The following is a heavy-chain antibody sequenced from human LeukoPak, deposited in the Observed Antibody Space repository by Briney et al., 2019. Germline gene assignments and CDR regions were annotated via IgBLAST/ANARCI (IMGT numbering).Heavy chain of an antibody. J-gene: IGHJ4*02. CDR2: ISGSGGTT. V-gene: IGHV3-23*01. CDR3: AKYPVVTQFDY. Sequence: GGTLRLSCAASGFTFSNYDMSWVRQAPGKGLEWVSGISGSGGTTYYADSVKGRFTISRDNSKDTVYLQMNSLRAEDTALYYCAKYPVVTQFDYWGQGTLVTVSS. CDR1: GFTFSNYD. D-gene: IGHD3-22*01.